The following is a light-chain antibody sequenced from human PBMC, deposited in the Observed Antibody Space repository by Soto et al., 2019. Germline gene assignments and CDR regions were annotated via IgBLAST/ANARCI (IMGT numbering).Light chain of an antibody. CDR2: DVS. CDR1: SSDVGGYNY. J-gene: IGLJ1*01. CDR3: SSYTSSSTSCV. Sequence: QSALTQPASVSGSPGQSITISCTGTSSDVGGYNYVSWYQQHPGKAPKLMIYDVSIRPSGVSNRFSGSKSGNTASLTISGLQAEDEADYYCSSYTSSSTSCVFGTGTKVTVL. V-gene: IGLV2-14*01.